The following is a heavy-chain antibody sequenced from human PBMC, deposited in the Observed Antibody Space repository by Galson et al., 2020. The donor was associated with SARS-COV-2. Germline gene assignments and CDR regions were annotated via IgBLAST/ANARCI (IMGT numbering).Heavy chain of an antibody. J-gene: IGHJ4*02. CDR3: ARRALPYYYDSSGTTGDY. CDR2: IYHSGST. Sequence: SETLSLTCAVSGGSISSSNWWSWVRQPPGKGLEWIGEIYHSGSTNYNPSLKSRVTISVDKSKNQFSLKLSSVTAADTAVYYCARRALPYYYDSSGTTGDYWGQGTLVTVSS. D-gene: IGHD3-22*01. CDR1: GGSISSSNW. V-gene: IGHV4-4*02.